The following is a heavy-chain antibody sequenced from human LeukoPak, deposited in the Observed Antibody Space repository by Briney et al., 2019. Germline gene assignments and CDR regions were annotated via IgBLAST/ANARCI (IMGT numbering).Heavy chain of an antibody. CDR2: ISSNGGST. CDR1: GFTYSNYA. Sequence: GGSLRLSCADSGFTYSNYAMQWVRQAPGKVLEHVSAISSNGGSTYYANSVKGRFTISRDNSKNTLYLQMGSLRAEDMAVYYCARDGDYGDYGDYWGQGTLVTVSS. V-gene: IGHV3-64*01. D-gene: IGHD4-17*01. CDR3: ARDGDYGDYGDY. J-gene: IGHJ4*02.